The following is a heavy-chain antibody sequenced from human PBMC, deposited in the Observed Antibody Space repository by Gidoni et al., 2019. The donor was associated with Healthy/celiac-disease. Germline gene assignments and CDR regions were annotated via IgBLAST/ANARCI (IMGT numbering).Heavy chain of an antibody. V-gene: IGHV2-5*01. CDR2: IYWNDDK. CDR1: GFAISPSGVG. Sequence: QITLKESGPTLVKPTQTLTLTCTFSGFAISPSGVGVGWIRQPPGKALEWLALIYWNDDKRYSPSLKSRLTITKDTSKNKVVLTMTNMDPVDTDTYYCAHSWLRAAAAENWFDPWGQGTLVTVSS. CDR3: AHSWLRAAAAENWFDP. J-gene: IGHJ5*02. D-gene: IGHD6-13*01.